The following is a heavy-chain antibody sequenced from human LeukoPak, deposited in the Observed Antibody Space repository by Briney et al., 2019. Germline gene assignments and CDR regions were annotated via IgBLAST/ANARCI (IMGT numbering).Heavy chain of an antibody. Sequence: GGSLRLSCAASGFTFSSYEMNWVRQAPGKGLEWVSYISSSGSTIYYADSVKGRFTISRDNSKNTLYLQMNSLRAEDTAVYYCAKDRVIVMTNWFDPWGQGTLVTVSS. CDR2: ISSSGSTI. D-gene: IGHD3-22*01. J-gene: IGHJ5*02. CDR1: GFTFSSYE. V-gene: IGHV3-48*03. CDR3: AKDRVIVMTNWFDP.